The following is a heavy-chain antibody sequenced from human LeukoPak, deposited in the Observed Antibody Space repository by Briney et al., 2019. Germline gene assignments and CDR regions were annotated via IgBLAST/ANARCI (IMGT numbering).Heavy chain of an antibody. CDR3: AKDGADCSSTSCPQIFGY. CDR2: ISGSGGST. J-gene: IGHJ4*02. D-gene: IGHD2-2*01. CDR1: GFTFSSYA. Sequence: GGSLRLSCAASGFTFSSYAMSWVRQAPGKGREWVSAISGSGGSTYYADSVKGRFTISRDNSKNTLYLQMNSLRAEDTAVYYCAKDGADCSSTSCPQIFGYWGQGTLVTVSS. V-gene: IGHV3-23*01.